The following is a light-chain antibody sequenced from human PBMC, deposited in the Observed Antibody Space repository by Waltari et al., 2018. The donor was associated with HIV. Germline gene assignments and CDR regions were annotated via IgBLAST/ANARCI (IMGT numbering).Light chain of an antibody. V-gene: IGLV1-40*01. J-gene: IGLJ3*02. Sequence: QSVLTQPPSVSGAPGQRVTISCTGSSSNIGAGYDVHWYQQLPGTAPKLLIYGNSNRPSGVPDRVSGSKSGTSASLAITGLQAEDEADYYCQSYDSSLSDSRVFGGGTKLTVL. CDR3: QSYDSSLSDSRV. CDR2: GNS. CDR1: SSNIGAGYD.